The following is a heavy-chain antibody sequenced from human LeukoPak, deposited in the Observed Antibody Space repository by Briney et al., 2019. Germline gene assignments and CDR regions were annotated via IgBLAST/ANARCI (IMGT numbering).Heavy chain of an antibody. V-gene: IGHV3-21*01. J-gene: IGHJ2*01. Sequence: GGSLRLSCARAASGFTFSGNSMNWVRQAPGKGLEWVSSISSSSDYIYYADSVKGRFTISRDNAKNSLYLQMNSLSVEDMAVYYCARGRFDLWGRGTLVTVSS. CDR3: ARGRFDL. CDR1: GFTFSGNS. CDR2: ISSSSDYI.